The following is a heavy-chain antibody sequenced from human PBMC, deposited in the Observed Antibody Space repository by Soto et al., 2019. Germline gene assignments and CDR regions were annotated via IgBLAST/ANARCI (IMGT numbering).Heavy chain of an antibody. CDR2: INHSGST. Sequence: SETLSLTCAVYGGSFSGYYWSWIRQPPGKGLEWIGEINHSGSTNYNPSLKSRVTISVDTSKNQFSLKLSSVTAADTAVYYCARSYCGGGSCSYYFDYWGQGTLVTVSS. V-gene: IGHV4-34*01. CDR1: GGSFSGYY. CDR3: ARSYCGGGSCSYYFDY. D-gene: IGHD2-15*01. J-gene: IGHJ4*02.